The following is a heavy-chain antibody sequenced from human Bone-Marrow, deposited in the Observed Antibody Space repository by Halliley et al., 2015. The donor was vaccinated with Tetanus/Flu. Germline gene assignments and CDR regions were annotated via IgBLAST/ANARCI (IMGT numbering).Heavy chain of an antibody. Sequence: TLSLTCTVSGGSIASHYWTWIRQPPGKGLEWIGEINHRGSTNYNPSLKSRVTISVDTSKNQFSLKLSSVTAADTAVYYCARGLAYCGGDCSGSFDYWGQGTLVTVSS. CDR2: INHRGST. CDR3: ARGLAYCGGDCSGSFDY. D-gene: IGHD2-21*02. CDR1: GGSIASHY. V-gene: IGHV4-34*01. J-gene: IGHJ4*02.